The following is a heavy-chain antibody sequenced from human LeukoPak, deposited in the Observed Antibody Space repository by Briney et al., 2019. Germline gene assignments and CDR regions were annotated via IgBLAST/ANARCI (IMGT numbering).Heavy chain of an antibody. Sequence: GGSLRLSCAGSGFIFSNYSIIWVRQAPGKGLEWVSYISSSGSIISHADSVKGRFTISRDNAKDSLYLQMNSLRAEDTAIYYCARGPKSSGWLFYFDYWGQGTLVTVSS. CDR2: ISSSGSII. CDR1: GFIFSNYS. J-gene: IGHJ4*02. D-gene: IGHD6-19*01. CDR3: ARGPKSSGWLFYFDY. V-gene: IGHV3-48*01.